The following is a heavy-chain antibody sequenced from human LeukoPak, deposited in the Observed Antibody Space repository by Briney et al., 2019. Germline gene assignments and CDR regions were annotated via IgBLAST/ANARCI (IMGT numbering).Heavy chain of an antibody. V-gene: IGHV4-39*01. CDR1: GGSISSSSYY. CDR3: ARGSYDSSGYYYDDAFDI. CDR2: IYYSGST. J-gene: IGHJ3*02. D-gene: IGHD3-22*01. Sequence: PSETLSLTCTVSGGSISSSSYYWGWIRQPPGKGLEWIGSIYYSGSTYYNPSLKSRVTISEDTSKNQFSLKLSSVTAADTAVYYCARGSYDSSGYYYDDAFDIWGQGTMVTVSS.